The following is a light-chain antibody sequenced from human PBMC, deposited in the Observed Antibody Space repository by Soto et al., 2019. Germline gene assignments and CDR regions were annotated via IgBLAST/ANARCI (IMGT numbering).Light chain of an antibody. V-gene: IGLV1-40*01. CDR1: TSNLGAGYD. J-gene: IGLJ1*01. CDR3: QSYDNSLRAYV. CDR2: DNT. Sequence: QSVLTQPASVSGAPGQCVSISCTGTTSNLGAGYDVHWYQHLPGTAPTLLISDNTNRPSGVPDRFSGSKSGSSASLAISGLQSEDEADYYCQSYDNSLRAYVFGPGTKLTVL.